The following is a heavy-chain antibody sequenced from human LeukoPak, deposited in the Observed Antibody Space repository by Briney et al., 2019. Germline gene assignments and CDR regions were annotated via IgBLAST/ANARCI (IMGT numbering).Heavy chain of an antibody. Sequence: GGSLRLSCEASGLTVSSNYMTWVRQAPGKGLEWVSVIYSSGITYYADSVKGRFTISRDNSKNTLYLQMNSLRAEDTAVYYCARERDYSGWQFDYWGQGTLVTVSS. CDR3: ARERDYSGWQFDY. J-gene: IGHJ4*02. CDR1: GLTVSSNY. V-gene: IGHV3-53*01. CDR2: IYSSGIT. D-gene: IGHD6-19*01.